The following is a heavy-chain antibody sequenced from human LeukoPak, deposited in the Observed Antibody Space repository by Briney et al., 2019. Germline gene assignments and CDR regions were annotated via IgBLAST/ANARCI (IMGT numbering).Heavy chain of an antibody. J-gene: IGHJ4*02. CDR1: GCTFSSYA. V-gene: IGHV3-23*01. CDR3: AKDHYYDSSGYCFDY. D-gene: IGHD3-22*01. CDR2: ISGSGGST. Sequence: GGSLRLSCAASGCTFSSYAMSWVRQAPGKGLEWVSAISGSGGSTYYADSVKGRFTISRDNSKNTLYLQMNSLRAEDTAVYYCAKDHYYDSSGYCFDYWGQGTLVTVSS.